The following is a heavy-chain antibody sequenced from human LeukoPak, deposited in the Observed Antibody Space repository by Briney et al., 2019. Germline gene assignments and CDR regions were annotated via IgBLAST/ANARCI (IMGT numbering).Heavy chain of an antibody. CDR3: ARNFHRRLYDSSGYYPY. CDR2: ISSSSTTI. J-gene: IGHJ4*02. V-gene: IGHV3-48*01. D-gene: IGHD3-22*01. Sequence: GGSLRLSCAASGFTFSSYSMMWVRQAPGKGLEWVSYISSSSTTIHYADSVKGRFTISRDNARNSVYLQMNSLRAEDTAVYYCARNFHRRLYDSSGYYPYWGQGTLVTVSS. CDR1: GFTFSSYS.